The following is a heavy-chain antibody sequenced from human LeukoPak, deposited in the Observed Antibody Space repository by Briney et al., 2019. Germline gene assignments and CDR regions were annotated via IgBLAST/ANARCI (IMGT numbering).Heavy chain of an antibody. J-gene: IGHJ5*02. CDR1: GGSFSGYY. Sequence: SEALSLTCAVYGGSFSGYYWSWIRQPPGKGLEWIGEINHSGSTNYNPSLKSRVTISVDTSKNQFSLKLSSVTAADTAVYYCARGTANWFDPWGQGTLVTVSS. D-gene: IGHD2-21*02. V-gene: IGHV4-34*01. CDR2: INHSGST. CDR3: ARGTANWFDP.